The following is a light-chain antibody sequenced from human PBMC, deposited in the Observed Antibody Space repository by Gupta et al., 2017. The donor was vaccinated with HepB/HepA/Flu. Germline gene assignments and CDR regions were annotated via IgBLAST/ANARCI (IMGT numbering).Light chain of an antibody. Sequence: QSVLTPPPSASGTPGQRVTISCSGSSSNIGSNYVYWYQQHPGTAPKLLIYRNNRRPSGVPDRFSGSKSGTTASLAISGLRAEDEADYYCAAWDDSLSGPVFGGGTKLTVL. J-gene: IGLJ2*01. CDR3: AAWDDSLSGPV. V-gene: IGLV1-47*01. CDR2: RNN. CDR1: SSNIGSNY.